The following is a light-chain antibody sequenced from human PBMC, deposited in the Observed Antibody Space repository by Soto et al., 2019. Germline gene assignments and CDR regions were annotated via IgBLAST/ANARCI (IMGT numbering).Light chain of an antibody. CDR1: QSVGNN. J-gene: IGKJ1*01. CDR3: QQRNKWRT. V-gene: IGKV3-11*01. CDR2: DAS. Sequence: EIVLTQSPATLSLSPGERATHSIWASQSVGNNVGWYQQKPGQATGLLIWDASKRATGIPARFSGSGFGTDYTLTISSLEPEDFAVYYCQQRNKWRTFGQGTKVDIK.